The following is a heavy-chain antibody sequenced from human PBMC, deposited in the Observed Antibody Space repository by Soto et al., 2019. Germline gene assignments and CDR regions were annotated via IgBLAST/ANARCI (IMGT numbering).Heavy chain of an antibody. CDR2: ISYDGSNK. V-gene: IGHV3-30-3*01. CDR3: ERGSYYCGMDV. CDR1: GFTFSSYA. J-gene: IGHJ6*02. Sequence: PGGSLRLSCAASGFTFSSYAMHWVRQAPGKGLEWVAVISYDGSNKYYADSVKGRFTISRDNSKNTLYLQMNSLRAEDTAVYYCERGSYYCGMDVWGQGTTVTVYS.